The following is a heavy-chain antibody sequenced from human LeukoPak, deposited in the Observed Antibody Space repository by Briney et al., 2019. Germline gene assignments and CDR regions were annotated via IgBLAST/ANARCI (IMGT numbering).Heavy chain of an antibody. J-gene: IGHJ6*02. CDR2: IYPGDSDT. CDR1: GYSFTSYW. Sequence: GESLKISCKGSGYSFTSYWIGWVRQLPGKGLEWMGIIYPGDSDTRYSPSFQGQVTISADKSISTAYLQWSSLKASDTAMYYCARQTAARSVRYYYGMDVWGQGTTVTVSS. V-gene: IGHV5-51*01. D-gene: IGHD6-6*01. CDR3: ARQTAARSVRYYYGMDV.